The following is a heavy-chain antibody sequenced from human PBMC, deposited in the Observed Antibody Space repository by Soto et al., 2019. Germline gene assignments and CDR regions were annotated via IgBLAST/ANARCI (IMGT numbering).Heavy chain of an antibody. Sequence: ASVKVSCKASGYTFTSYGINWVRQAPGQGLEWMGWISAYNGNTNYAQKLQGRVTMTTDTSTSTAYMELRSLRSDDTAVYYCARWKWGHCSGGSCYTDAFDIWGQGTMVTVSS. CDR2: ISAYNGNT. CDR3: ARWKWGHCSGGSCYTDAFDI. J-gene: IGHJ3*02. V-gene: IGHV1-18*01. D-gene: IGHD2-15*01. CDR1: GYTFTSYG.